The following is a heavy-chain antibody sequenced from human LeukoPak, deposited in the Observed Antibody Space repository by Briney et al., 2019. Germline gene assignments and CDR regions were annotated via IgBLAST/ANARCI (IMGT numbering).Heavy chain of an antibody. J-gene: IGHJ4*02. Sequence: ASVKVSCKVSGYTLTELSMHWVRQAPGKGLEWMGGFDPEDGETIYAQKFQGRVTMTEDTSTDTAYMELSSLRSEDTAVYYCVAQCGGDCYSPNYFDYWGQGTLVTVSS. CDR2: FDPEDGET. CDR1: GYTLTELS. V-gene: IGHV1-24*01. D-gene: IGHD2-21*02. CDR3: VAQCGGDCYSPNYFDY.